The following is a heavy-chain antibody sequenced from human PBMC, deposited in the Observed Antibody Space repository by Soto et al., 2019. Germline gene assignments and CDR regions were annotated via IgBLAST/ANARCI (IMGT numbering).Heavy chain of an antibody. D-gene: IGHD2-21*02. V-gene: IGHV4-31*03. CDR3: ARVCGGDCHYGMDV. CDR1: GGSISSGGYY. J-gene: IGHJ6*02. Sequence: QVQLQESGPGLVKPSQTLSLTCTVSGGSISSGGYYWSWIRQHPGKGLEWIGYIYYYGSTYYNPSLKRRVTTSADPSKNQFSLKLSSVTAADTAVYYCARVCGGDCHYGMDVWGQGTTVTVS. CDR2: IYYYGST.